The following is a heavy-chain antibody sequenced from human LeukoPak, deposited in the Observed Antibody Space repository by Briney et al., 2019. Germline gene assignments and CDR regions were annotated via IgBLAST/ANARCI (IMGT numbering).Heavy chain of an antibody. D-gene: IGHD3-22*01. V-gene: IGHV1-46*01. J-gene: IGHJ4*02. CDR1: GYTFTSYY. CDR3: ARGRGVHDSHTYDYFDY. CDR2: ISPAGGST. Sequence: RASVKVSCTASGYTFTSYYIHWVRQAPGQGLEWMGIISPAGGSTTYAQKFQGSRLTLTRDTSTSTVYMELSSLRSEDTAVYYCARGRGVHDSHTYDYFDYWGQGSLVTVSS.